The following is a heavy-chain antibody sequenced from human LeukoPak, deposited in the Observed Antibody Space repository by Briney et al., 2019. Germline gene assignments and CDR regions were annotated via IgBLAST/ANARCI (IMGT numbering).Heavy chain of an antibody. V-gene: IGHV4-30-4*01. CDR3: ARDRPTTSNYYYGMDV. CDR1: GGSISSGDYY. CDR2: IYYSGST. D-gene: IGHD4-17*01. Sequence: SQTLSLTCTVSGGSISSGDYYWSWIRQPPGKGLEWIGYIYYSGSTYYNPSLKSRVTISVDTSKNQFSLKLSSVTAADTAVYYCARDRPTTSNYYYGMDVWGQGTTVTVSS. J-gene: IGHJ6*02.